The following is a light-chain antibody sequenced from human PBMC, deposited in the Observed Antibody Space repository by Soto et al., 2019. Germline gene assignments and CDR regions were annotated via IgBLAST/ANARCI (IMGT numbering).Light chain of an antibody. V-gene: IGLV2-23*02. CDR1: TTDIGNYNL. Sequence: QSVLTQPASVSGSPGQSITISCTDTTTDIGNYNLVSWYQLVPGKAPKFIIFEVSKRPSGVSDRFSGSKSGNTASLTISGLQADDEADYYCCSYAGTVAYVFGTGTRSPS. CDR3: CSYAGTVAYV. J-gene: IGLJ1*01. CDR2: EVS.